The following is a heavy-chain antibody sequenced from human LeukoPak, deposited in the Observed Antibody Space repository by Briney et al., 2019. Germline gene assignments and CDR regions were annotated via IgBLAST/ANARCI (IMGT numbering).Heavy chain of an antibody. D-gene: IGHD6-13*01. CDR2: IYYSGST. CDR1: GGSISSYY. CDR3: AKVIAAKWFDP. Sequence: SETLSLTCTVSGGSISSYYWSWIRQPPGKGLEWIGYIYYSGSTYYNPSLKSRVTMSVDTSKNQFSLKLSSVTAVDTAVYYCAKVIAAKWFDPWGQGTLVTVSS. J-gene: IGHJ5*02. V-gene: IGHV4-59*04.